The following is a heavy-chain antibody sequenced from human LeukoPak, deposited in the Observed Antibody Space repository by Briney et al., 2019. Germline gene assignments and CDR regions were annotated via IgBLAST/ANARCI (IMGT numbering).Heavy chain of an antibody. Sequence: SETLSLTCTVSGDSFTSTDDFWGWIRQPPGKGLEWIGSINYSGKTYYNPSLKSRVIISVDTSKNQVSLRLSSVTAADTAVYYCARSSYSSGRYGGLDVWGQGTRVTVSS. CDR3: ARSSYSSGRYGGLDV. CDR2: INYSGKT. J-gene: IGHJ6*02. CDR1: GDSFTSTDDF. V-gene: IGHV4-39*01. D-gene: IGHD3-22*01.